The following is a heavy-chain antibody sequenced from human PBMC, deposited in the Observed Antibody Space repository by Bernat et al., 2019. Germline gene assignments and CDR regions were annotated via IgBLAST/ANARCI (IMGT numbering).Heavy chain of an antibody. D-gene: IGHD6-19*01. CDR2: ISSSSSYI. CDR3: ASGDSSGWYGWFDP. Sequence: EVQLVESGGGLVKPGGSLRLSCAASGFTFSSYSMNWVRQAPGKGLEWVSSISSSSSYIYYADSVKGRFTISRDNAKNSLYLQMNSLRAEDTAVYYWASGDSSGWYGWFDPWGQGTLVTVSS. CDR1: GFTFSSYS. J-gene: IGHJ5*02. V-gene: IGHV3-21*01.